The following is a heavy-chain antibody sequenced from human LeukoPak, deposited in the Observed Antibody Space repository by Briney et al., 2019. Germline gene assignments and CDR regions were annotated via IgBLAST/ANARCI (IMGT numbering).Heavy chain of an antibody. D-gene: IGHD2-2*01. V-gene: IGHV1-18*01. CDR1: GYTFTTYG. Sequence: ASVKVSCKTSGYTFTTYGISWVRQAPGQGLEWMEWISGYNGNTNYAQKLQGRVTMTTDTSTSTAYMELRSLRSDDTAVYYCAREAGIVVVPAAIVYWGQGTLVTVSS. J-gene: IGHJ4*02. CDR2: ISGYNGNT. CDR3: AREAGIVVVPAAIVY.